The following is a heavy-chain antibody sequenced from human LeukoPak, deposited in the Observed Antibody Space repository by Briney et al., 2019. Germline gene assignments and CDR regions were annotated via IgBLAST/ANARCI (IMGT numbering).Heavy chain of an antibody. CDR3: ARDLDDYNGLPPFFQH. Sequence: GGSLRLSCAASGFTVSSNYMSWVRQAPGKGLEWVSTISGGGSTTYSADSVKDRFTISRDNSKNILFLLMNSLRAEDTAAYFCARDLDDYNGLPPFFQHWGQGTLVTVSS. J-gene: IGHJ1*01. CDR2: ISGGGSTT. V-gene: IGHV3-23*01. D-gene: IGHD5-24*01. CDR1: GFTVSSNY.